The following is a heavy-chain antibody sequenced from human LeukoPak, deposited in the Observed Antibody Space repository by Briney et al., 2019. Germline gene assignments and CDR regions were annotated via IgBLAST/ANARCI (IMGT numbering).Heavy chain of an antibody. CDR2: IYPGDSDT. CDR3: ARWAMFSSSTRWGTFDI. D-gene: IGHD2-2*01. J-gene: IGHJ3*02. CDR1: GYSFTSYW. V-gene: IGHV5-51*01. Sequence: GESLKISCKGSGYSFTSYWIGWVRQMPGKVLEWMGIIYPGDSDTRYSPSFQGQVTISADKSISTAYLQWSSLKASDTAMYYCARWAMFSSSTRWGTFDIWGQGTMVTVSS.